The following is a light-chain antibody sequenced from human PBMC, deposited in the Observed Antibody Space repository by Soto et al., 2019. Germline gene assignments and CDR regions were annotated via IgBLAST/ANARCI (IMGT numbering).Light chain of an antibody. V-gene: IGLV1-47*01. Sequence: QSVLTQPPSASGTPGQRVTISCSGSISSIGSNYVYWYQQLPGTAPKLLIYRNNQRPSGVPDRFSGSKSGTSASLAISGLRSEDEADYYCAAWDDSLSGWVFGGGTQLTVL. CDR3: AAWDDSLSGWV. CDR1: ISSIGSNY. J-gene: IGLJ3*02. CDR2: RNN.